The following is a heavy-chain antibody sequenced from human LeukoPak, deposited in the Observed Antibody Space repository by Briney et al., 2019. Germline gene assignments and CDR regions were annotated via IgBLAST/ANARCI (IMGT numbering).Heavy chain of an antibody. D-gene: IGHD3-10*01. CDR2: ISGSGGST. CDR1: GFTFSSYA. J-gene: IGHJ4*02. Sequence: GGSLRLSCAASGFTFSSYAMSWVRQAPGKGLEWVSAISGSGGSTYYADSVKGRFTISRDNSKNTLYLQMNGLRAEDTAVYYCAKIPDYYGSGSYPPGDYWGQGTLVTVSS. V-gene: IGHV3-23*01. CDR3: AKIPDYYGSGSYPPGDY.